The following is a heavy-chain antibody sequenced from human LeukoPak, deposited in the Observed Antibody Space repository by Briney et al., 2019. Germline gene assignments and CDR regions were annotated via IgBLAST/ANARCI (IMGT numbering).Heavy chain of an antibody. Sequence: SETLSLTCTVSGGSISSYYWGWIRQPPGKGLEWIGYIYYSGSTNDNPSLKSRVTISVDTSKNQFSLKLSSVTAADTAVYYCAREVIRGVVDYWGQGTLVTVSS. CDR1: GGSISSYY. CDR3: AREVIRGVVDY. CDR2: IYYSGST. D-gene: IGHD3-10*01. J-gene: IGHJ4*02. V-gene: IGHV4-59*01.